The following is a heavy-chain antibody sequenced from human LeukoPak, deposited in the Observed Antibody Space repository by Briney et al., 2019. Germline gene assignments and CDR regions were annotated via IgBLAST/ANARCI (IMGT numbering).Heavy chain of an antibody. CDR1: GGSISSSNW. Sequence: SETLSLTCAVSGGSISSSNWWSWVRQPPGKGLEWIGYIYYSGSTYYNPSLKSRVTISVDTSKNQFSLKLSSVTAADTAVYYCAGRSGYSYGGWFDPWGQGTLVTVSS. D-gene: IGHD5-18*01. V-gene: IGHV4-4*02. CDR3: AGRSGYSYGGWFDP. CDR2: IYYSGST. J-gene: IGHJ5*02.